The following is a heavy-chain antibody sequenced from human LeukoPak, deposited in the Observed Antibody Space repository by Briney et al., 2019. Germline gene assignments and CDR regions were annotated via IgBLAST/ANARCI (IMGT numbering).Heavy chain of an antibody. CDR3: ARDREGRYFDWLPDY. D-gene: IGHD3-9*01. CDR1: GFTFGSYS. Sequence: SGGSLRLSCAASGFTFGSYSMNWVRQAPGKGLEWVSSISSSSSYIYYADSVKGRFTISRDNAKSSLYLQMNSLRAEDTAVYYCARDREGRYFDWLPDYWGQGTLVTVSS. V-gene: IGHV3-21*01. CDR2: ISSSSSYI. J-gene: IGHJ4*02.